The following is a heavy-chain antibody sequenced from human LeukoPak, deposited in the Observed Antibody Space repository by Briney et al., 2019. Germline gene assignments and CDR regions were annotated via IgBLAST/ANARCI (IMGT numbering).Heavy chain of an antibody. CDR1: GFTFSSYS. J-gene: IGHJ4*02. D-gene: IGHD3-3*01. Sequence: PGGSLRLSCAASGFTFSSYSMNWVRQAPGKGLEWVSYISSSSSTIYYADSVKGRFTISRDNAKNSLYLQMSSLRDEDTAVYYCARGPPYYDFWSGYYDYWGQGTLVTVSS. CDR2: ISSSSSTI. V-gene: IGHV3-48*02. CDR3: ARGPPYYDFWSGYYDY.